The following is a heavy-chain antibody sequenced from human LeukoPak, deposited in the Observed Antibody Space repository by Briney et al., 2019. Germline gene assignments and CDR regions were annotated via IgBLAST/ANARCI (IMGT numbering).Heavy chain of an antibody. CDR2: IIPILGIA. CDR3: ARDDVNWDMIVVAINPFQH. J-gene: IGHJ1*01. V-gene: IGHV1-69*04. CDR1: GGTFSSYA. Sequence: SVKVSCKASGGTFSSYAISWVRQAPGQGLEWMGRIIPILGIANYAQKFQGRVTITADKSTSTAYMELSSLRSEDTAVYYCARDDVNWDMIVVAINPFQHWGQGTLVTVSS. D-gene: IGHD3-22*01.